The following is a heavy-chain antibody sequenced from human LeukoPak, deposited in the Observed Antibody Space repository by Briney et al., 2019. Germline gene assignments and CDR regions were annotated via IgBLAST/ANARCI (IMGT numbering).Heavy chain of an antibody. V-gene: IGHV3-48*03. Sequence: GGSLRLSCAASGFHFSDHEMNWVRQAPGKGLEWVSYISSSGSDKYYPDSVKGRFTISRDNAKNSLYLQMNSLRAEDTAVYYCARRTHGAFAIWGQGTKVTVSS. CDR2: ISSSGSDK. D-gene: IGHD5-24*01. CDR3: ARRTHGAFAI. CDR1: GFHFSDHE. J-gene: IGHJ3*02.